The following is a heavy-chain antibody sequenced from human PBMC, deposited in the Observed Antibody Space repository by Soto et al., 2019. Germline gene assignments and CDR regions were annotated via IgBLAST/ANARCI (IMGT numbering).Heavy chain of an antibody. D-gene: IGHD6-6*01. Sequence: SVKVSCKASGGTLSSYAISWVRQAPGQGLEWMGGIIPIFGTANYAQKFQGRVTITADESTSTAYMELSSLRSGDTAVYYCARDTYSSSSSTPKASYFDYWGQGTLVTVSS. V-gene: IGHV1-69*13. CDR2: IIPIFGTA. CDR3: ARDTYSSSSSTPKASYFDY. CDR1: GGTLSSYA. J-gene: IGHJ4*02.